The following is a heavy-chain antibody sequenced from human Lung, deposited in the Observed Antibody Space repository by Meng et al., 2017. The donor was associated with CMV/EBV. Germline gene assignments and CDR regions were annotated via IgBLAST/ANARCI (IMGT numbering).Heavy chain of an antibody. V-gene: IGHV1-2*02. CDR3: ARLFHTILGTGYYYGMDV. CDR2: INPNSGGT. J-gene: IGHJ6*02. CDR1: GYTFNGYN. Sequence: ASVXVSXKASGYTFNGYNMHWVRQAPGQGLEWMGWINPNSGGTNYAQRFQGRVTLTIDTSISTGYMELSRLKSDDTAVYFCARLFHTILGTGYYYGMDVWXQETTVTVTS. D-gene: IGHD3/OR15-3a*01.